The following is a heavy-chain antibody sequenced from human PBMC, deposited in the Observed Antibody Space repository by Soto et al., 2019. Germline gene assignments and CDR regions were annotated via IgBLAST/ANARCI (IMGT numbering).Heavy chain of an antibody. CDR1: VYPFTSYG. CDR3: ARDQSFDRNYYYGIDV. J-gene: IGHJ6*02. CDR2: ISPYNGNT. Sequence: ASLGVSGSTSVYPFTSYGIVGPRQTPRQGLEWMAWISPYNGNTYYAQKFQGRVTLTTDTYTNTVYMELRSLRSDDTAVYYCARDQSFDRNYYYGIDVWGQGTTVTVSS. V-gene: IGHV1-18*01.